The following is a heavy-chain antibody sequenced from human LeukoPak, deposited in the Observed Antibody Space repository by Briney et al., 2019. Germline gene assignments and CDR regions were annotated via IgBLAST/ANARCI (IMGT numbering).Heavy chain of an antibody. CDR1: GFTFSNFW. Sequence: GESLRLSCTASGFTFSNFWMGWVRQAPGKGLEWVANIKQDETEKFYQGSVKGRFTISRDNAKNSLYLQMNSLRVEDTAVYYCAKDPSLGDCSGGSCYPPDFWGQGTLVTVSS. CDR3: AKDPSLGDCSGGSCYPPDF. V-gene: IGHV3-7*01. CDR2: IKQDETEK. D-gene: IGHD2-15*01. J-gene: IGHJ4*02.